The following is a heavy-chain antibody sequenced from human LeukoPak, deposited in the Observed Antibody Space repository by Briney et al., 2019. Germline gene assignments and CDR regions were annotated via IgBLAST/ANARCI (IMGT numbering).Heavy chain of an antibody. CDR3: ARDLNYDSSGYYRNPAFDI. D-gene: IGHD3-22*01. CDR2: ISGSGGST. CDR1: GFTFSSYA. V-gene: IGHV3-23*01. J-gene: IGHJ3*02. Sequence: GGSLRLSCAASGFTFSSYAMSWVRQAPGKGLEWVSGISGSGGSTYYADSVKGRFTISRDNSKNTLYLQMNSLRAEDTAVYYCARDLNYDSSGYYRNPAFDIWGQGTMVTVSS.